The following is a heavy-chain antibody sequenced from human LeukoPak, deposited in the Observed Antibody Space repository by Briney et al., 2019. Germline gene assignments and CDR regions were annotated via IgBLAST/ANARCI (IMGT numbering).Heavy chain of an antibody. CDR3: ARDGGYCSGGSCYSGAFDI. D-gene: IGHD2-15*01. V-gene: IGHV4-38-2*02. Sequence: PSETLSLTCTVSGYSISSGYYWGWIRQPPGKGLEWIGSIYHSGSTYYNPSLKSRVTISVDTSKNQFSLKLSSVTAADTAVYYCARDGGYCSGGSCYSGAFDIWGQGTMVAVSS. CDR1: GYSISSGYY. CDR2: IYHSGST. J-gene: IGHJ3*02.